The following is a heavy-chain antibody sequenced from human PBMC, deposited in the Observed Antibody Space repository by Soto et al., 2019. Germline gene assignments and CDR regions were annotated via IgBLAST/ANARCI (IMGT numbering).Heavy chain of an antibody. D-gene: IGHD1-1*01. J-gene: IGHJ5*02. CDR2: IYYSGST. Sequence: QVQLQESGPGLGKPSETLSLTCTVSGGSISSYYWSWIRQPPGKGLEWIGYIYYSGSTNYNPSLKSRVTISVDTSKNQFSLKLSSVTAADTAVYYCTRLERTSWFDPWGQGTLVTVSS. V-gene: IGHV4-59*01. CDR1: GGSISSYY. CDR3: TRLERTSWFDP.